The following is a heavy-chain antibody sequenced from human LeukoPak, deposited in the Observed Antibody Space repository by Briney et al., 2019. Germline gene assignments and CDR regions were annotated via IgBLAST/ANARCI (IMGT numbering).Heavy chain of an antibody. D-gene: IGHD3-22*01. J-gene: IGHJ4*02. CDR2: IYTSGST. V-gene: IGHV4-4*09. CDR1: GGSISSYY. CDR3: ARTRDSSGFMIDY. Sequence: SETLSLTCTVSGGSISSYYWSWIRQPPGEGLEWIGYIYTSGSTNYNPSLKSRVTISVDTSKNQFSLKLSSVTAADTAVYYCARTRDSSGFMIDYWGQGTLVTVSS.